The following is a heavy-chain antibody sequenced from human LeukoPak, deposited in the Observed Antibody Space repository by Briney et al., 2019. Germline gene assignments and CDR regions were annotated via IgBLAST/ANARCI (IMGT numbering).Heavy chain of an antibody. CDR3: ARDKLLWFGELLFNWFDP. V-gene: IGHV1-46*01. J-gene: IGHJ5*02. Sequence: ASVKVSCKASGYAFTSYYMHWVRQAPGQGLEWMGIINPSGGSTSYAQKFQGRVTMTRDTSTSTVYMELSSLRSEDTAVYYCARDKLLWFGELLFNWFDPWGQGTLVTVSS. D-gene: IGHD3-10*01. CDR1: GYAFTSYY. CDR2: INPSGGST.